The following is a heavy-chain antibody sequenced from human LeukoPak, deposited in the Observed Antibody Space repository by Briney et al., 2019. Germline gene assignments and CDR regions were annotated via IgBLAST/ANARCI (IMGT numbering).Heavy chain of an antibody. V-gene: IGHV3-21*01. J-gene: IGHJ4*02. Sequence: GGSLRLSCAASGFTFSSYSMNWVRQAPGKGLEWVSSISSRSSYIYYADSVKGRFTISRDNAKNSLYLQMNSLRAEDTAVYYCARGSSTRGEYYFDYWGQGTLVTVSS. CDR2: ISSRSSYI. CDR3: ARGSSTRGEYYFDY. D-gene: IGHD2-2*01. CDR1: GFTFSSYS.